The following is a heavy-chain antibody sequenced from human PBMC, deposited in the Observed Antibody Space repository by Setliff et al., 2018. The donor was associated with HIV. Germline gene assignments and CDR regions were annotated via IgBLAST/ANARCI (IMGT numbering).Heavy chain of an antibody. CDR3: AGETYYGSGSYLPTEYYYYYMDV. D-gene: IGHD3-10*01. CDR2: IIPIFGTA. J-gene: IGHJ6*03. V-gene: IGHV1-69*05. CDR1: GGTFSSFA. Sequence: EASVKVSCKASGGTFSSFAISWVRQAPGQGLEWMGGIIPIFGTANYAQKFQGRVTITTDESTTTAYMELRSLRSEDTAVYYCAGETYYGSGSYLPTEYYYYYMDVWGKGTTVTAP.